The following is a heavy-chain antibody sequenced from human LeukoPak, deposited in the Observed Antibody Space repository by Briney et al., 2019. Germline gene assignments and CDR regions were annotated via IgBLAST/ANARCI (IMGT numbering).Heavy chain of an antibody. V-gene: IGHV3-33*06. CDR1: GCTFSSYG. Sequence: GWSLRLSCAASGCTFSSYGMHWVRQAPGKGLEWVAVIWYDGSNKYYADSVKGRFTISRDNSKNTLYLQMNSLRAEDTAVYYCAKVPKTGRDGYNDPEVFDIWGQGTTVTVSS. D-gene: IGHD5-24*01. CDR3: AKVPKTGRDGYNDPEVFDI. J-gene: IGHJ3*02. CDR2: IWYDGSNK.